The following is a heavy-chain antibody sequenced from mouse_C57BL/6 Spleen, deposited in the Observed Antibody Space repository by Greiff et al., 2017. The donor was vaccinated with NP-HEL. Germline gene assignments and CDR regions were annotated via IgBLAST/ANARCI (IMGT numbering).Heavy chain of an antibody. CDR3: ASVVDYAMDY. Sequence: EVQLQQSGPVLVKPGASVKMSCKASGYTFTDYYMNWVKQSPGKSLEWIGVINPYNGGTSYNQKFKGKATLTVDKSSSTAYMELNSLTSEDSAVYYCASVVDYAMDYWGQGTSVTVSS. V-gene: IGHV1-19*01. CDR1: GYTFTDYY. CDR2: INPYNGGT. J-gene: IGHJ4*01.